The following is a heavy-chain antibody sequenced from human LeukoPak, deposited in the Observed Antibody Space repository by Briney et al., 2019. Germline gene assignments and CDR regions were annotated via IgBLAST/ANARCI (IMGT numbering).Heavy chain of an antibody. CDR3: TRLVEANDY. CDR2: IRSKANSYAT. Sequence: PGGSLRLSCAASGFTFSGSAMHWVRQASGKGLEWVGRIRSKANSYATAYAASVKGRFTISRDDSKNTAYLQMNSLKTGDTAVYYCTRLVEANDYWGQGTLVTVSS. V-gene: IGHV3-73*01. D-gene: IGHD1-26*01. J-gene: IGHJ4*02. CDR1: GFTFSGSA.